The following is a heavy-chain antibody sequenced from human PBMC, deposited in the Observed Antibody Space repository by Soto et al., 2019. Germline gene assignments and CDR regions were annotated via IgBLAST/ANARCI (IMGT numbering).Heavy chain of an antibody. J-gene: IGHJ4*02. D-gene: IGHD3-22*01. CDR1: GGTFSSYA. CDR3: ASVLSGYPRDFDY. V-gene: IGHV1-69*13. Sequence: SVKVSCKASGGTFSSYAISWVRQAPGQGLEWMGGIIPIFGTANYAQKFQGRVTITADESTSTAYMELSSLRSEDTAVYYCASVLSGYPRDFDYWGQGTLVTVSS. CDR2: IIPIFGTA.